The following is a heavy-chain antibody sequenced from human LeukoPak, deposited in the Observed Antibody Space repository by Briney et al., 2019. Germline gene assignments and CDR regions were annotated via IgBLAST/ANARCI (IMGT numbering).Heavy chain of an antibody. D-gene: IGHD6-19*01. V-gene: IGHV3-53*01. CDR2: IYSGGST. CDR1: GFTVSSNY. Sequence: GGSLRLSCAASGFTVSSNYMSWVRQAPGKGLEWVSVIYSGGSTYYADSVEGRFTISRDNSKNTLYLQMNSLRAEDTAVYYCARRRVAVAGTGGYYYYYGMDVWGQGTTVTVSS. CDR3: ARRRVAVAGTGGYYYYYGMDV. J-gene: IGHJ6*02.